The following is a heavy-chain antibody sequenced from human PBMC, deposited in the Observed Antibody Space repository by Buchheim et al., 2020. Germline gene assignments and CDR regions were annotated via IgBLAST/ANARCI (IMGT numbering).Heavy chain of an antibody. CDR3: AREPPSEWAF. J-gene: IGHJ4*02. Sequence: QLVESGGGLAQPGGSLRLSCAASGFTFSNYWMSWVRQAPGRSLEWVANIKSDGSVKYYADSLKGRFTISRDEATNSVSMQINSLRVKDTAVYYCAREPPSEWAFWGQGT. CDR2: IKSDGSVK. D-gene: IGHD2-8*01. CDR1: GFTFSNYW. V-gene: IGHV3-7*01.